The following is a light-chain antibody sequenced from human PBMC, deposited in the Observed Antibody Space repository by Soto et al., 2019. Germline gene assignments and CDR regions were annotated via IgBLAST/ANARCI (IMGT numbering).Light chain of an antibody. V-gene: IGKV1-5*01. CDR3: QHYYGFPWT. CDR2: DVS. J-gene: IGKJ1*01. Sequence: DIQMTQSPSTLSASIGDRVTITCRASQSVSHWLAWYRQKPGKAPNLLIYDVSSWESGVPSRFSGSGSGTEFTLTISSLQPDDFAIYFCQHYYGFPWTFGQGTKVEIK. CDR1: QSVSHW.